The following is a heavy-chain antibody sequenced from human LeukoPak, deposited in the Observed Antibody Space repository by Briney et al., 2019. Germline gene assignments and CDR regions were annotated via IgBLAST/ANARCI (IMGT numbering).Heavy chain of an antibody. CDR1: GFTFSSSE. J-gene: IGHJ3*02. Sequence: PGGSLRLSCVASGFTFSSSEMTWVRQAPGEGLQWVSYISGSGTTIYYADSVRGRFTISRDNAKNSLFLQMNSLRAEDTAIYYCARQAAVTGRPFDIWGQGTMVTVSS. CDR2: ISGSGTTI. V-gene: IGHV3-48*03. CDR3: ARQAAVTGRPFDI. D-gene: IGHD6-19*01.